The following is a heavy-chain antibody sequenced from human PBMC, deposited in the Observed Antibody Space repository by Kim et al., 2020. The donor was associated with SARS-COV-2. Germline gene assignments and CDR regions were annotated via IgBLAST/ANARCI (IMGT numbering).Heavy chain of an antibody. V-gene: IGHV3-74*01. CDR2: INSDGSST. D-gene: IGHD5-12*01. CDR3: ARDGYSGYDLVYYYGMDV. J-gene: IGHJ6*02. Sequence: GRSLKLSCAASGFTFSSYWMHWVRQAPGKGLVWVSRINSDGSSTSYADSVKGRFTISRDNAKNTLYLQMNSLRAEDTAVYYCARDGYSGYDLVYYYGMDVWGQGTTVTVSS. CDR1: GFTFSSYW.